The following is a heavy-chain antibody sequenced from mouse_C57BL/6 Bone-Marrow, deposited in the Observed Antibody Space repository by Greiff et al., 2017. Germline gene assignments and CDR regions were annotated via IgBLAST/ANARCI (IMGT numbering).Heavy chain of an antibody. D-gene: IGHD1-1*01. CDR3: ARDAAYYYGSSYFDY. V-gene: IGHV7-1*01. CDR2: SRNKANDYTT. J-gene: IGHJ2*01. CDR1: GFTFSDFY. Sequence: EVKVVESGGGLVQSGRSLRLSCATSGFTFSDFYMEWVRQAPGKGLEWIAASRNKANDYTTEYSASVKGRFIVSRDTSQSILYLQMNALRAEDTAIYYCARDAAYYYGSSYFDYWGQGTTLTVSS.